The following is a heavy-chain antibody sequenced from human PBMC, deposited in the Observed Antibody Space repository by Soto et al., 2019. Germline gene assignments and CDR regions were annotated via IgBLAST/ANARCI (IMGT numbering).Heavy chain of an antibody. Sequence: ASVKVSCKASGYTFTGYYMHWVRQAPGQGLEWMGWINPNSGGTNYAQKFQGWVTMTRDTSISTAYMELSRLRSDDTAVYYCARAVKGSITIFGVVIIGDAFDIWGQGTMVTVSS. J-gene: IGHJ3*02. CDR2: INPNSGGT. CDR3: ARAVKGSITIFGVVIIGDAFDI. V-gene: IGHV1-2*04. CDR1: GYTFTGYY. D-gene: IGHD3-3*01.